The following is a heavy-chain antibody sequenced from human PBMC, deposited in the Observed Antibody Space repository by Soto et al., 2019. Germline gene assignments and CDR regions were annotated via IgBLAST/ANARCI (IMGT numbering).Heavy chain of an antibody. Sequence: PWGSLRLSCAVSRFTCSSYWMNCIRRAPGRGLELVASIREDGSKKYYAHSGKGRFLISRDNARNSLYLQMNSLGVDATAVYYCARPSTYNMFDSWGQGTLVTVSS. V-gene: IGHV3-7*01. CDR1: RFTCSSYW. J-gene: IGHJ5*01. CDR2: IREDGSKK. D-gene: IGHD1-1*01. CDR3: ARPSTYNMFDS.